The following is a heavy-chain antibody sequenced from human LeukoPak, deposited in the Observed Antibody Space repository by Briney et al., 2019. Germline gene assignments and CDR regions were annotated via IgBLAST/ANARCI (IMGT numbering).Heavy chain of an antibody. CDR1: GGSFSGYY. V-gene: IGHV4-34*01. CDR3: ARARYVDTAMVSYAFDI. CDR2: INHSGSI. J-gene: IGHJ3*02. Sequence: KPSETLSLTCAVYGGSFSGYYWSWIRQPPGKGLEWIGEINHSGSINYNPSLKSRVTISVDTSKNQFSLKLSSVTAADTAVYYCARARYVDTAMVSYAFDIWGQGTMVTVSS. D-gene: IGHD5-18*01.